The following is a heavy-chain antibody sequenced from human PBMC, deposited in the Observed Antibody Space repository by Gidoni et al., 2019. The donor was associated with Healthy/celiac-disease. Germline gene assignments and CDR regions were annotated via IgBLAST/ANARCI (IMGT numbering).Heavy chain of an antibody. Sequence: QVQLQESGPGLVKPSQTLSLTCTVSGGSISSGSYYWSWIRQPAGKGLEWIGRIDTSGSNNYNPSLKSRVTISVDTSKNQFSLKLSSVTAADTAVYYCARDSGSWGAWGQGTLVTVSS. D-gene: IGHD6-13*01. CDR1: GGSISSGSYY. CDR2: IDTSGSN. V-gene: IGHV4-61*02. J-gene: IGHJ5*02. CDR3: ARDSGSWGA.